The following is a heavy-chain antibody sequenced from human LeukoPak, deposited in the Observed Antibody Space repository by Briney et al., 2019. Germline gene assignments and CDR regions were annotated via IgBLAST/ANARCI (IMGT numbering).Heavy chain of an antibody. CDR2: IIPILGIA. D-gene: IGHD4-4*01. Sequence: ASVKVSCKASGGTFSSYAISWARQAPGQGLEWMGRIIPILGIANYAQKFQGRVTITADKSTSTAYMELSSLRSEDTAVYYCARDSDYSNPPDVDYWGQGTLVTVSS. CDR1: GGTFSSYA. J-gene: IGHJ4*02. CDR3: ARDSDYSNPPDVDY. V-gene: IGHV1-69*04.